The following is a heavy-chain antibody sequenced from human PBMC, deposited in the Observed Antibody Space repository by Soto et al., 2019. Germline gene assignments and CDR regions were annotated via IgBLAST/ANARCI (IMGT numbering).Heavy chain of an antibody. J-gene: IGHJ6*02. CDR3: ARCLAARPSNYYYGMDV. CDR2: INAGNGNT. Sequence: AAVKVSCKASGYTVTSYARHWVRQAPGQRLEWMGWINAGNGNTKYSQKFQGRVTITRDTSASTAYMERSSLRSEDTAVYYCARCLAARPSNYYYGMDVWGQGPTVTVSS. CDR1: GYTVTSYA. D-gene: IGHD6-6*01. V-gene: IGHV1-3*01.